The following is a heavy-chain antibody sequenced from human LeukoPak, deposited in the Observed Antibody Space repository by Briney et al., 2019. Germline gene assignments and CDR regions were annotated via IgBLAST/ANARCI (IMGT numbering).Heavy chain of an antibody. J-gene: IGHJ5*02. D-gene: IGHD7-27*01. V-gene: IGHV4-59*01. CDR3: ARSSLTGGWFDP. CDR1: GDSIRTYY. Sequence: SETLSLTCSVSGDSIRTYYWSWIRQPPGKGLEGIGYIIDTGSTNYKPSLKTRLTMSVDVSKNQISLTLSSVTAADTAVYYCARSSLTGGWFDPWGQGTLVTVSS. CDR2: IIDTGST.